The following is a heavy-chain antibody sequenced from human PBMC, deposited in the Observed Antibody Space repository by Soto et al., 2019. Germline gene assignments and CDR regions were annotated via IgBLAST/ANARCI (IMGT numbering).Heavy chain of an antibody. J-gene: IGHJ4*02. D-gene: IGHD1-26*01. CDR3: TTERDGGYPY. CDR2: IKSRTDGGTT. CDR1: GFTFSDAW. Sequence: EVQLVASGGDLVKPGGSLRLSCAASGFTFSDAWMNWVRQAPGKGLEWVGRIKSRTDGGTTDYTAPVKGRFTISRDDSTNMLYRQMNSLKTEDTAVDYCTTERDGGYPYLGQGTLVTVSS. V-gene: IGHV3-15*07.